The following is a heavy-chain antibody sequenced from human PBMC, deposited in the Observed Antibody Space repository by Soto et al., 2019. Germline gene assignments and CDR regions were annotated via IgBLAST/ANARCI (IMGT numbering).Heavy chain of an antibody. CDR1: GFSFNEAW. J-gene: IGHJ6*02. Sequence: EVQLVESAGGLVKPGGSLRLSCVASGFSFNEAWMNWVRQAPGEGLEWVGRIKTSAGGGATDYAAPVQGSFPISRDDSKNALYLLMNSPRTDATAISYCTTGSVEGIWGQGTTVTVSS. D-gene: IGHD2-15*01. CDR2: IKTSAGGGAT. V-gene: IGHV3-15*07. CDR3: TTGSVEGI.